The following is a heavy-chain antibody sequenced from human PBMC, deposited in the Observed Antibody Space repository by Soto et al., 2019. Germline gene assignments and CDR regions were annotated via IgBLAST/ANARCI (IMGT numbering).Heavy chain of an antibody. J-gene: IGHJ3*02. V-gene: IGHV1-58*01. CDR1: GFTFTSSA. CDR2: IVVGSGNT. Sequence: QMQLVQSGPEVKKPGTSVKVSCKASGFTFTSSAVQWVRQARGQRLEWIGWIVVGSGNTNYAQKFQERVTITRDMSTSTAYMELSSLRSEDTAVYYCAARTSRRDGYNYEAFDIWGQGTMVTVSS. CDR3: AARTSRRDGYNYEAFDI. D-gene: IGHD5-12*01.